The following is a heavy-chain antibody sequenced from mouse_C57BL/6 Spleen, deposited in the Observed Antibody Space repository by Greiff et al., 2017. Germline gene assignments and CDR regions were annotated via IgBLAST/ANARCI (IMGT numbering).Heavy chain of an antibody. V-gene: IGHV1-15*01. CDR3: TGRVLSGYYAMDY. D-gene: IGHD2-14*01. CDR2: IDPETGGT. Sequence: VQLQQSGAELVRPGASVTLSCKASGYTFTDYEMHWVKQTPVHGLEWIGAIDPETGGTAYNQKFKGKAILTADKSSSTAYMELRSLTSGDSAVYYCTGRVLSGYYAMDYWGQGTSVTVSS. J-gene: IGHJ4*01. CDR1: GYTFTDYE.